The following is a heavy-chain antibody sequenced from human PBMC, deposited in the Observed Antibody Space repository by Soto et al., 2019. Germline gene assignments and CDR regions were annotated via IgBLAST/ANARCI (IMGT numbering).Heavy chain of an antibody. D-gene: IGHD3-9*01. V-gene: IGHV4-34*01. Sequence: SETLSLTCAVHGGSFSGYYWDWIRQPPGKGLEWIGEVNHGGTSNYNPSLKSRAIISVDTSKNQFSLKLTSVTAADTAVYYCARGRHILTGYYINYYYYGMDVWGQGTTVT. CDR3: ARGRHILTGYYINYYYYGMDV. CDR2: VNHGGTS. J-gene: IGHJ6*02. CDR1: GGSFSGYY.